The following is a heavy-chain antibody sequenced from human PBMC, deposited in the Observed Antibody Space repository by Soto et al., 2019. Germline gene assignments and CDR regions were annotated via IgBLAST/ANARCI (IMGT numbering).Heavy chain of an antibody. CDR2: IYYSGST. CDR3: ARSGRRAVAGISDY. Sequence: ASETLSLTCTVSGGSISSYYWSWIRQPPGKGLEWIGYIYYSGSTNYNPSLKSRVTISVDTSKNQFSLKLSSVTAADTAVYYCARSGRRAVAGISDYWGQGTLVTVSS. D-gene: IGHD6-19*01. CDR1: GGSISSYY. J-gene: IGHJ4*02. V-gene: IGHV4-59*01.